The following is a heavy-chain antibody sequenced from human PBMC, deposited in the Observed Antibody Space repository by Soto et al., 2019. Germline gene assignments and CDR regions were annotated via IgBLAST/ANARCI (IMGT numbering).Heavy chain of an antibody. Sequence: QLQLQESGSGLVKPSQTLSLTCAVSGGSISSGGYSWSWIRQPPGKGLEWIGYIYHSGSTYYNPSLKRRVTRAVDRSKNQFSLKLSSVTAADTAVYSCARGQVVAAQHWGQGTLVTVSS. CDR2: IYHSGST. D-gene: IGHD2-15*01. CDR1: GGSISSGGYS. J-gene: IGHJ4*02. CDR3: ARGQVVAAQH. V-gene: IGHV4-30-2*01.